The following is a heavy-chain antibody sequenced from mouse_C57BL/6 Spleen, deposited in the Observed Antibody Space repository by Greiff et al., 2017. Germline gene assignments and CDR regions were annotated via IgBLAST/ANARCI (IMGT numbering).Heavy chain of an antibody. D-gene: IGHD1-1*01. Sequence: EVQLQQSGPVLVKPGASVKMSCKASGYTFTDYYMNWVKQSHGKSLEWIGVINPYNGGTSYNQKFKGKATLTVDKSSSTAYMELNSLTSEDSAVYYCAKSSPYYFDYWGQGTTLTVSA. J-gene: IGHJ2*01. V-gene: IGHV1-19*01. CDR2: INPYNGGT. CDR1: GYTFTDYY. CDR3: AKSSPYYFDY.